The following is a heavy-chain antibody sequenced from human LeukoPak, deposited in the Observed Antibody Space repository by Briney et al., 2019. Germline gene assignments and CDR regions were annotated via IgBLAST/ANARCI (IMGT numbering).Heavy chain of an antibody. CDR3: ARLVAVTGTVDYFDP. CDR1: GGSFSGYY. Sequence: SETLSLTCAVYGGSFSGYYWSWIRQPPGKGLEWIGEINHSGSTNYNPSLKSRVTISVDTSKNQFSLKLSSVTAADTAVYYCARLVAVTGTVDYFDPWGQGAVVTVSS. J-gene: IGHJ5*02. CDR2: INHSGST. V-gene: IGHV4-34*01. D-gene: IGHD2-21*02.